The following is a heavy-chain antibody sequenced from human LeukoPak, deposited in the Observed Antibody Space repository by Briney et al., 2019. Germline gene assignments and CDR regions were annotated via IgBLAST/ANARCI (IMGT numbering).Heavy chain of an antibody. D-gene: IGHD6-13*01. J-gene: IGHJ4*02. Sequence: KASETLSLTCTVSGGSISSSSYYWGWIRQPPGKGLEWIGSIYYSGSTYYNPSLKSRVTISVDTSKNQFSLKLSSVTAADTAVYYCARTAASSSWKLFDYWGQGTLVTVSS. CDR3: ARTAASSSWKLFDY. CDR2: IYYSGST. CDR1: GGSISSSSYY. V-gene: IGHV4-39*07.